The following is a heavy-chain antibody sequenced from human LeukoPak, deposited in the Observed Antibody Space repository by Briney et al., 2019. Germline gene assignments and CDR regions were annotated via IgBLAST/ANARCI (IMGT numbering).Heavy chain of an antibody. Sequence: PGGSLRLSCAASGFTFSSYWMNWVRQAPGKGLEWVATIKEDGSEKYYVDSVKGRFTISRDNAKNPLYLQLNSMRAEDTAVYYCGRRGSYLDYWGQGTLVTVSS. V-gene: IGHV3-7*01. CDR3: GRRGSYLDY. CDR1: GFTFSSYW. D-gene: IGHD1-26*01. CDR2: IKEDGSEK. J-gene: IGHJ4*02.